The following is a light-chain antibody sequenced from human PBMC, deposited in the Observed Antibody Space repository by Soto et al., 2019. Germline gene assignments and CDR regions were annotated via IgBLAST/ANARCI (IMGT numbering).Light chain of an antibody. J-gene: IGLJ1*01. CDR2: DVS. CDR1: SSDVGAYNY. CDR3: CSYADNYSYV. Sequence: QSMLTQPRSVSGSPGQSVTISCTGTSSDVGAYNYVSWYQQHPGKAPKLMTYDVSKRPSGVPDRFSGSKSGNTASLTISGLQAEDEADYYCCSYADNYSYVFGTGTNVTVL. V-gene: IGLV2-11*01.